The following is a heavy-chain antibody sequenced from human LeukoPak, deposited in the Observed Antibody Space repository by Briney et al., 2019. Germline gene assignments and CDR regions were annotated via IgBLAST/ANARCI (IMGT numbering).Heavy chain of an antibody. D-gene: IGHD3-9*01. CDR2: IYYSGST. V-gene: IGHV4-30-4*08. Sequence: PSETLSLTCTVSGGSISSGDYHWSWIRQPPGKGLEWIGYIYYSGSTYYNPSLKSRVTISVDTSKNQFSLKLSSVTAADTAVYYCASDILTGRAAFDIWGQGTMVTVSS. CDR3: ASDILTGRAAFDI. J-gene: IGHJ3*02. CDR1: GGSISSGDYH.